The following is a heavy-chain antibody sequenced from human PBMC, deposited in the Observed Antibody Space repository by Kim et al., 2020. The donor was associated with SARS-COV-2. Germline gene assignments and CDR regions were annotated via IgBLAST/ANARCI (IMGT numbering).Heavy chain of an antibody. J-gene: IGHJ4*02. D-gene: IGHD2-15*01. CDR1: GGSISSSNW. CDR3: ARVPQYCSGGSCYRRSKSTFDY. Sequence: SETLSLTCAVSGGSISSSNWWSWVRQPPGKGLEWIGEIYHSGSTNYNPSLKSRVTISVDKSKNQFSLKLSSVTAADTAVYYCARVPQYCSGGSCYRRSKSTFDYWGQGTLVTVSS. V-gene: IGHV4-4*02. CDR2: IYHSGST.